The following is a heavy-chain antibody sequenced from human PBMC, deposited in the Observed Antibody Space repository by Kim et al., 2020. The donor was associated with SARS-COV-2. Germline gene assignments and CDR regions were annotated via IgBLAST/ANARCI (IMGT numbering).Heavy chain of an antibody. J-gene: IGHJ4*02. V-gene: IGHV1-3*01. Sequence: ASVKVSCKASGYTFTSYAMHWVRQAPGQRLEWMGWINAGNGNTKYSQKFQGRVTITRDTSASTAYMELSSLRSEDTAVYYCARGRAKLGIAAADYWGQGTLVTVSS. CDR3: ARGRAKLGIAAADY. CDR1: GYTFTSYA. CDR2: INAGNGNT. D-gene: IGHD6-13*01.